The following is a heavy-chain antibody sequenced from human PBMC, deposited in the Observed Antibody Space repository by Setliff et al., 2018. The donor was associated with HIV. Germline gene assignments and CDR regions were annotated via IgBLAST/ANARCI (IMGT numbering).Heavy chain of an antibody. Sequence: QPGGSLRLSCAASGFTFSSFEMNWVRQAPGEGLEWVSHISTSGSSIYYADSVRGRFTISRDNAKNSLYLQMNSLRAEDTAVYYCAREGSTSWYEGGNWFDPWGQGTLVTVSS. CDR3: AREGSTSWYEGGNWFDP. J-gene: IGHJ5*02. V-gene: IGHV3-48*03. D-gene: IGHD6-13*01. CDR1: GFTFSSFE. CDR2: ISTSGSSI.